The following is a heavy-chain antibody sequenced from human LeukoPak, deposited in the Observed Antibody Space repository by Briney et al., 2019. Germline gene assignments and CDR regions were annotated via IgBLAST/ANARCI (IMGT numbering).Heavy chain of an antibody. CDR3: VKGACSSGCSGNH. CDR1: GIAFSDSA. V-gene: IGHV3-23*01. CDR2: ITDSYNT. D-gene: IGHD6-19*01. Sequence: GGSLRLSCAASGIAFSDSAMYWVRQAPGKGLECVSVITDSYNTYYGGSVKGRFTVSRDNSRKTLFLQMNSLRVDDTALYYCVKGACSSGCSGNHWGQGTRVIVSS. J-gene: IGHJ5*02.